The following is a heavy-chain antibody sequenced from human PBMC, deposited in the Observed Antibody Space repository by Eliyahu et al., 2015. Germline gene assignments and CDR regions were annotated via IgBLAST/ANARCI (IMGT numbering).Heavy chain of an antibody. CDR3: ARGKTRGYSYEFDY. CDR2: INAGNGST. V-gene: IGHV1-3*01. J-gene: IGHJ4*02. CDR1: GFTFTSYA. D-gene: IGHD5-18*01. Sequence: QVQLVQSGAEVKKPGASVKVSCKASGFTFTSYAFHFVPQAPRPRLEGMGWINAGNGSTKYSQNFQGRVTITRDTSASTAYMEVSSLRSEDTAVYYCARGKTRGYSYEFDYWGQGTLVTVSS.